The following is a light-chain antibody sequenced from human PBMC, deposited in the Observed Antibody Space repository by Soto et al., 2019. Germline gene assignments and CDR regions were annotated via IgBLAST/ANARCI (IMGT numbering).Light chain of an antibody. Sequence: EIVLTQSPGTLSLSPGERATISCRASQSVSSSYLAWYQQKPGQAPRLLIYGASNRATGIPDRFSGSGSGTDFTLTISRLEAEDIRVYDCQLENGSRTSGQGTVVDIK. CDR2: GAS. V-gene: IGKV3-20*01. CDR3: QLENGSRT. J-gene: IGKJ1*01. CDR1: QSVSSSY.